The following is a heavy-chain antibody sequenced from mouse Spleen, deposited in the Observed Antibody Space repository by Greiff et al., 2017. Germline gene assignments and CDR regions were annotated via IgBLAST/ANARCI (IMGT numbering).Heavy chain of an antibody. V-gene: IGHV1-7*01. J-gene: IGHJ3*01. D-gene: IGHD4-1*01. CDR1: GYTFTSYW. CDR2: INPSSGYT. CDR3: ARHENWEGFAY. Sequence: VQLQQSGAELAKPGASVKLSCKASGYTFTSYWMHWVKQRPGQGLEWIGYINPSSGYTKYNQKFKDKATLTADKSSSTVYMELSRLTSEDSAVYFCARHENWEGFAYWGQGTLVTVSA.